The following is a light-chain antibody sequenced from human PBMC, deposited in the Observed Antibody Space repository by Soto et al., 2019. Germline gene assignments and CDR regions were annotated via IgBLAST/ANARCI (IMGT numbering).Light chain of an antibody. CDR2: DAS. J-gene: IGKJ5*01. Sequence: EIVFTQSASTLSVSPGDRATLSCRASQSVSSSYLAWYQQKPGQAPRLLIYDASRRATGIPDRFSGSGSGTDFTLTISRLEPEDFAVYYCQQYGSSSTFGQGTRLEIK. V-gene: IGKV3-20*01. CDR1: QSVSSSY. CDR3: QQYGSSST.